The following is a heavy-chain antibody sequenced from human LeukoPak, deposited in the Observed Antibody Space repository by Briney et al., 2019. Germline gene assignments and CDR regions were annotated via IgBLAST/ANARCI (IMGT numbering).Heavy chain of an antibody. CDR3: ALDRDGYNLYDI. J-gene: IGHJ3*02. Sequence: SVKVSCKASGGTFSSYAISWVRQAPGQGLEWMGGIIPIFGTANHAQKFQGRVTITADESTSTAYMELSSLSSEDTAVYYCALDRDGYNLYDIWGQGTMVTVSS. CDR1: GGTFSSYA. V-gene: IGHV1-69*13. D-gene: IGHD5-24*01. CDR2: IIPIFGTA.